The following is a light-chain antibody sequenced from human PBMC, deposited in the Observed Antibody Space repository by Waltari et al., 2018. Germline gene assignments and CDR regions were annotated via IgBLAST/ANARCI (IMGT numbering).Light chain of an antibody. CDR1: NRDIGAHKY. Sequence: QSALTQPASVSGSPGQSITISCIGTNRDIGAHKYVPWYKQSPGTAPNLMIFDVSKRPSGVSTRFSSSKSGNTASLTISGLQAEDEADYYCSSYTTINTFVLFGGGTKLTVL. V-gene: IGLV2-14*03. J-gene: IGLJ2*01. CDR3: SSYTTINTFVL. CDR2: DVS.